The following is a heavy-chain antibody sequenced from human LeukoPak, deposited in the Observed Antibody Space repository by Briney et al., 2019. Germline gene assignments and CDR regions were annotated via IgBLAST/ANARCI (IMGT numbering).Heavy chain of an antibody. V-gene: IGHV3-9*01. CDR1: GFTFDDYA. Sequence: GRSLRLSCAASGFTFDDYAMHWVRQAPGKGLEWVSGISWNSGSIGYADSVKGRFTISRDNAKNSLYLQMNSLRAEDTALYYCAKDMLTRGIVGGSLYFQHWGQGTLVIVSS. CDR2: ISWNSGSI. CDR3: AKDMLTRGIVGGSLYFQH. J-gene: IGHJ1*01. D-gene: IGHD1-26*01.